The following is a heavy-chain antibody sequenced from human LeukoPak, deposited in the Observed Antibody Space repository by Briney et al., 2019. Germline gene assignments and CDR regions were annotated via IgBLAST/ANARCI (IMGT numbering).Heavy chain of an antibody. CDR3: ARDPYCSGGSCYPGWFDY. D-gene: IGHD2-15*01. J-gene: IGHJ4*02. V-gene: IGHV4-59*01. CDR1: GGSISSYY. Sequence: SETLSLTCTVSGGSISSYYWSWIRQPPGKGLEWIGYIYYSGSTNYNPSLKSRVTISVDTSKNQFSLELSSVTAADTAVYYCARDPYCSGGSCYPGWFDYWGQGTLVTVSS. CDR2: IYYSGST.